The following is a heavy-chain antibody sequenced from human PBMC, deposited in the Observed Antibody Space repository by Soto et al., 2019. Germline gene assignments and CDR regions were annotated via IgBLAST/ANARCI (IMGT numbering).Heavy chain of an antibody. CDR3: ARDPADLWEPDQYFEY. J-gene: IGHJ1*01. CDR1: GFSFDKYS. Sequence: EVHLVESGGGLVKPWGSLKLSCAASGFSFDKYSMNWVRQAPGGGVEWVSSISSGSTYINYADSVRGRFTVSRDNARNLLYLQMNSLRAEDTGVYYCARDPADLWEPDQYFEYWGQGTLVTVSS. CDR2: ISSGSTYI. D-gene: IGHD1-26*01. V-gene: IGHV3-21*01.